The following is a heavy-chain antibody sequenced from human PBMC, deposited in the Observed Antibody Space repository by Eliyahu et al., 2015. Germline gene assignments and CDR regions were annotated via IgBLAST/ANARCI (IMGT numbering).Heavy chain of an antibody. CDR2: IYYSGST. CDR1: GGSISSYY. V-gene: IGHV4-59*01. J-gene: IGHJ6*03. Sequence: QVQLQESGPGLVKPSETLSLTCTVSGGSISSYYWSWIRQPPGKGLEWIGYIYYSGSTNYNPSLKSRVTISVDTSKNQFSLKLSSVTAADTAVYYCARCVKYSNYLYYYYYMDVWGKGTTVTVSS. D-gene: IGHD4-11*01. CDR3: ARCVKYSNYLYYYYYMDV.